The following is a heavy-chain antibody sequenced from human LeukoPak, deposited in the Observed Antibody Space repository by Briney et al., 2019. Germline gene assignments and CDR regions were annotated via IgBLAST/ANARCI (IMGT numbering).Heavy chain of an antibody. CDR1: GFTFSSYA. CDR3: ARAKTGSGTYFDP. J-gene: IGHJ5*01. CDR2: ISVSGAT. Sequence: GGSLRLSCAASGFTFSSYAMTWGRQAPGKGLEWVSVISVSGATHYAESVKGRFTISRDNSKNTLYLQMNSLRAEDTAVYYCARAKTGSGTYFDPWGQGTLVTVSS. V-gene: IGHV3-23*01. D-gene: IGHD4/OR15-4a*01.